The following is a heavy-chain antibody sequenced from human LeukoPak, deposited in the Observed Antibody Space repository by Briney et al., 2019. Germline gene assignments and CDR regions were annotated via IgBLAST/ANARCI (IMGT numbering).Heavy chain of an antibody. D-gene: IGHD3-3*01. V-gene: IGHV3-23*01. J-gene: IGHJ4*02. CDR1: GFTFSSYA. CDR2: ISGSGGST. Sequence: GGSLRLSCAASGFTFSSYAMSWVRQAPGKGLESVSAISGSGGSTYYADSVKGRFTISRDNSKNTLYLQMNSLRAEDTAVYYCAKDLGYYDFWSGPFDYWGQGTLVTVSP. CDR3: AKDLGYYDFWSGPFDY.